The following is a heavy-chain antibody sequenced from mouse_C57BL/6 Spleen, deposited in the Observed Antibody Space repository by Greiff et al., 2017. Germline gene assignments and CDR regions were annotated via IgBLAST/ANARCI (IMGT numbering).Heavy chain of an antibody. CDR3: ARWVAGRFYFDV. J-gene: IGHJ1*03. V-gene: IGHV1-26*01. CDR2: INPNNGGT. Sequence: EVQLQQSGPELVKPGASVKISCKASGYTFTDYYMNWVKQSPGKSLEWIGDINPNNGGTSYNKKFKGTATLTVDKSSSTAYMGLRSLTSEDSAVYYCARWVAGRFYFDVWGTGTTGTVSS. CDR1: GYTFTDYY. D-gene: IGHD1-1*02.